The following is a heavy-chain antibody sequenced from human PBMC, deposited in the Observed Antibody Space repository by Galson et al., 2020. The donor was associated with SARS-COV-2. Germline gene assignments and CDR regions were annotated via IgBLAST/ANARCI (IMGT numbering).Heavy chain of an antibody. V-gene: IGHV4-59*01. CDR1: GGSINSYY. CDR2: IPYSGIT. Sequence: SETLSLTCTVSGGSINSYYWTWIRQPPGKGLEWNGYIPYSGITNYNPSLKSRLTISIDTSKKQFSLTLNSVTAADTAVYYCTRDTPSGNYYYYGMDVWGQGTTVTVSS. D-gene: IGHD1-26*01. J-gene: IGHJ6*02. CDR3: TRDTPSGNYYYYGMDV.